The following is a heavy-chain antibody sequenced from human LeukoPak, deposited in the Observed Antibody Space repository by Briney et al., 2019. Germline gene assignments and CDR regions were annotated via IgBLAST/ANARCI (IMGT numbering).Heavy chain of an antibody. CDR1: GYTFTSYY. CDR2: INPSGGST. D-gene: IGHD2-21*02. V-gene: IGHV1-46*01. J-gene: IGHJ3*02. Sequence: ASVKVSCKASGYTFTSYYMHWVRQAPGQGLEWMGIINPSGGSTSYAQKFQGRVTMTRDTSTSTVYMELSSPRSEDTAVYYCARGRAWIVVVTAIDDAFDIWGQGTMVTVSS. CDR3: ARGRAWIVVVTAIDDAFDI.